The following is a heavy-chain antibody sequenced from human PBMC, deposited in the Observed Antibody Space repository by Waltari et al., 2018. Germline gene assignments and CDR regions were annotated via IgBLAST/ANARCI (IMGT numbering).Heavy chain of an antibody. Sequence: QVQLQQWGAGLLKPSETLSLTCAVYGGSFSGYYWSWIRQPPGQGLAWMGEINNSGSTNYNPSLKSRVTISVDTSKNQFSLKLSSVTAADTAVYYCARGVGDYSNEGGYYYYYYMDVWGKGTTVTVSS. CDR2: INNSGST. CDR3: ARGVGDYSNEGGYYYYYYMDV. J-gene: IGHJ6*03. D-gene: IGHD4-4*01. V-gene: IGHV4-34*01. CDR1: GGSFSGYY.